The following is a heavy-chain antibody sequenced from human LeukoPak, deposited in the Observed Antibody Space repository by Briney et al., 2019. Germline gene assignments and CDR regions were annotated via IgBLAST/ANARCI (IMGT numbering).Heavy chain of an antibody. CDR2: INHSGST. CDR1: GGSFSGFY. Sequence: PSETLSLTCAVYGGSFSGFYWSWIRQPPGKGREWIGEINHSGSTNYNPSLKSRVTISVDTSKNQFSLKLSSVTAADTAVYYCARGRARATVAFDIWGQGTMVTVSS. CDR3: ARGRARATVAFDI. D-gene: IGHD1-26*01. V-gene: IGHV4-34*01. J-gene: IGHJ3*02.